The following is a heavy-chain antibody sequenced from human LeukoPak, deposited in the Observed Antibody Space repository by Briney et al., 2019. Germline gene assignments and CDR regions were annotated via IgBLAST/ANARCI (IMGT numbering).Heavy chain of an antibody. J-gene: IGHJ3*02. D-gene: IGHD1-26*01. CDR2: ISPNIGGT. V-gene: IGHV1-2*02. CDR3: ARGESSDAFDI. Sequence: GASVKVSCKASGYTFAVYYIHWFRQAPGQGLERMGWISPNIGGTTFAQRFQGRVTMTRDSSISTVYMELTRLRPDDTAVYYCARGESSDAFDIWGQGTMVTVSS. CDR1: GYTFAVYY.